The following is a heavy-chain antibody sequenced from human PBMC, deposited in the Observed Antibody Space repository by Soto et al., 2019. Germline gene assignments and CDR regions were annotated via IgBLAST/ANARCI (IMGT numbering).Heavy chain of an antibody. Sequence: ASVKVSCKASGYTFTSSYMHWVRQAPGQGLEWVGIINPSGGSTYAQKFQGRLTMTRDTSTSTVYMELGSLTSDDTAVYYCAKNGQLPYYYYGMDVWGQGTTVTFSS. CDR2: INPSGGST. CDR1: GYTFTSSY. CDR3: AKNGQLPYYYYGMDV. J-gene: IGHJ6*02. D-gene: IGHD1-26*01. V-gene: IGHV1-46*01.